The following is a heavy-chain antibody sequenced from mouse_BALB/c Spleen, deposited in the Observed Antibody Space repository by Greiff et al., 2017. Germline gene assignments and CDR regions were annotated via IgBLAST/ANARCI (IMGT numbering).Heavy chain of an antibody. Sequence: EVQLQESGGGLVKPGGSLKLSCAASGFAFSSYDMSWVRQTPEKRLEWVAYISSGGGSTYYPDTVKGRFTISRDNAKNTLYLQMSSLKSEDTAMYYCARHAYGYDGAWFAYWGQGTLVTVSA. CDR2: ISSGGGST. J-gene: IGHJ3*01. CDR1: GFAFSSYD. V-gene: IGHV5-12-1*01. CDR3: ARHAYGYDGAWFAY. D-gene: IGHD2-2*01.